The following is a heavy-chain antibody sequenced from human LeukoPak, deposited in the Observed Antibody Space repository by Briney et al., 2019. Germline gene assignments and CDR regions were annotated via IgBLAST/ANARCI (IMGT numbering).Heavy chain of an antibody. CDR2: INAGNGNT. V-gene: IGHV1-3*03. CDR1: GYTFTSYA. Sequence: ASVKVSCKASGYTFTSYAMQWVRQAPGQRLEWMGWINAGNGNTKYSQEFQGRVTITRDTSASTAYMELSSLRSEDMAVYYCARVVKYRSGPLTDLLPYYFDYWGQGTLVTVSS. CDR3: ARVVKYRSGPLTDLLPYYFDY. J-gene: IGHJ4*02. D-gene: IGHD6-19*01.